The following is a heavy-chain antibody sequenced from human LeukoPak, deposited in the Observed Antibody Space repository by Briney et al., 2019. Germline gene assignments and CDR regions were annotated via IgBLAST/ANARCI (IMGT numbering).Heavy chain of an antibody. CDR2: IYYSGST. Sequence: KSSETLSLTGTVSGGSSSSYYWSWIRQPPGKGLEWIGYIYYSGSTNYNPPLKSRVTISVDTSKNQFSLKLSSVTAADTAVYYCARHWGELERFDYWGQGTLVTVSS. D-gene: IGHD1-26*01. J-gene: IGHJ4*02. CDR1: GGSSSSYY. V-gene: IGHV4-59*08. CDR3: ARHWGELERFDY.